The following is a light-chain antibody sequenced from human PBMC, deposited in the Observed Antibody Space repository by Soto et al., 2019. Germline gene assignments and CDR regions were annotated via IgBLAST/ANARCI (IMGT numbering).Light chain of an antibody. Sequence: DIQMTQSPSSVSASVGDRLTITCRASRDISNSLAWYQQTPGKAPKLLLRGASSLHRGVPSRFSGGGAGTEFTLTNSSLKPEDFATDYCQQTSAFPRTFGQGTKVDVK. J-gene: IGKJ1*01. CDR2: GAS. CDR3: QQTSAFPRT. V-gene: IGKV1-12*01. CDR1: RDISNS.